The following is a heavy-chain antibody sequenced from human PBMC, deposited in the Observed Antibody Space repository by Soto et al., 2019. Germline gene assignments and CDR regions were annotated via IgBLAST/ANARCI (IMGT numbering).Heavy chain of an antibody. CDR2: ISAYNGNT. J-gene: IGHJ6*02. CDR3: AKYTASAWYAGYGMDV. CDR1: GYTFTSYG. D-gene: IGHD2-2*01. V-gene: IGHV1-18*01. Sequence: ASVKVSCKASGYTFTSYGISWVRQAPGQGLDWMGWISAYNGNTNYAQKLQGRVTMTTDTSTSTAYMELRSLRDEDTAVYYCAKYTASAWYAGYGMDVWGQGTTVTVSS.